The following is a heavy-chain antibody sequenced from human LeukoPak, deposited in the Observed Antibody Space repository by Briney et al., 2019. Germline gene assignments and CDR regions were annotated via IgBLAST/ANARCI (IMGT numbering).Heavy chain of an antibody. Sequence: GGSLRLSCAASGFTFSSYSMNWVRQAPGKGLEWVSSISSSSSYIYYADSVKGRFTISRDNSKNTLFLQMNSLRAEDTAVYYCARRGESASYGDYRFDYWGQGTLVTVSS. J-gene: IGHJ4*02. V-gene: IGHV3-21*04. CDR2: ISSSSSYI. CDR1: GFTFSSYS. CDR3: ARRGESASYGDYRFDY. D-gene: IGHD4-17*01.